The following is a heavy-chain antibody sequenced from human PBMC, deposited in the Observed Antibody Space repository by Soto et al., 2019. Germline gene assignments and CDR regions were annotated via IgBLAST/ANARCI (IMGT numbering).Heavy chain of an antibody. Sequence: ESGGGLVQPGGSLKLSCAASGFIFSGSAVHWVRQASGKGLEWVGRILSKAGNYATAYPASMKGRFTISGDDSENPAFLQMNSLKTEDTAVYYCIRGGSPYYYDYWCQGTLVAVSS. J-gene: IGHJ4*02. CDR2: ILSKAGNYAT. V-gene: IGHV3-73*01. CDR3: IRGGSPYYYDY. CDR1: GFIFSGSA.